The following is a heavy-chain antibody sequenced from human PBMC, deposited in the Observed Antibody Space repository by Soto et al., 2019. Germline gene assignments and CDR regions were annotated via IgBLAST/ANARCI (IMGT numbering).Heavy chain of an antibody. CDR3: ARDRGSSSPEDYYYYGMDV. Sequence: PSETLSLTCTVSGGSISSYYWSWIRQPPGKGLEWIGYIYHSGSTNYNPSLKSRVTISVDKSKNQFSLKLSSVTAADTAVYYCARDRGSSSPEDYYYYGMDVWGQGTTVTVSS. J-gene: IGHJ6*02. CDR1: GGSISSYY. V-gene: IGHV4-59*12. D-gene: IGHD6-6*01. CDR2: IYHSGST.